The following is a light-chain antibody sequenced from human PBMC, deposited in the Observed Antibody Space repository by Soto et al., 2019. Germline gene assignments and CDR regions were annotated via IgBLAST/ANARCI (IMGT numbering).Light chain of an antibody. CDR1: ISDVGGFSY. V-gene: IGLV2-11*01. J-gene: IGLJ1*01. CDR3: CSYSGRYTSV. CDR2: DVS. Sequence: QSVLTQPGAVSGSPGQSVTISCTGTISDVGGFSYVSWYQQYPGKAPKLILYDVSQRPSGVPDRFSGSKSGNTSSLTISGLLAEDEAVFYCCSYSGRYTSVFGTGTKVTVL.